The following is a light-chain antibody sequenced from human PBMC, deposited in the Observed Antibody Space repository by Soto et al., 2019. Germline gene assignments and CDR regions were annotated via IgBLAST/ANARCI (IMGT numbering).Light chain of an antibody. Sequence: EIVLTQSPHTVSLSPGERATLSCRASQSINNKFLAWYQQRPGQAPRLLIYDATNRPGGIPDRFSGSGSGTDFTLTINRLEPEDFAVYYCQHYVTSPYSFGQGTKLEIK. J-gene: IGKJ2*03. CDR2: DAT. CDR3: QHYVTSPYS. V-gene: IGKV3-20*01. CDR1: QSINNKF.